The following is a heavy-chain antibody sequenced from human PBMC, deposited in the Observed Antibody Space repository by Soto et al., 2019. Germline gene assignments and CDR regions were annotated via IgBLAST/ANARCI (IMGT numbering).Heavy chain of an antibody. Sequence: XETLSLTCTVAGCSISSNYWTWIRQPPGKGLDWIGYVYNSGSTNYNPSLKSRVTISEDTSKSQFSLKVNSMTAADTAVYYCARYRREAVAGYTLDNWGQGDLVTVSS. CDR1: GCSISSNY. CDR2: VYNSGST. CDR3: ARYRREAVAGYTLDN. V-gene: IGHV4-4*09. J-gene: IGHJ4*02. D-gene: IGHD6-13*01.